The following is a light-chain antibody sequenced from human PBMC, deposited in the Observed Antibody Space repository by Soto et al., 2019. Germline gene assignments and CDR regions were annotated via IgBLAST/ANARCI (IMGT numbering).Light chain of an antibody. CDR3: QQYVTSWT. J-gene: IGKJ1*01. Sequence: EIVLTQSPGTLALSAGERATLSCRASRSIDSTYFAWYQQKPGQAPRLLIYGASRRATGIPDRFSGSGSGTDFTLTISRLEPEDFAVYYCQQYVTSWTFGQGTKVEIK. CDR1: RSIDSTY. CDR2: GAS. V-gene: IGKV3-20*01.